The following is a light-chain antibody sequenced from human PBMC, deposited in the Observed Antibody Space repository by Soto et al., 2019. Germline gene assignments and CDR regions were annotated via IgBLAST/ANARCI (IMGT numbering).Light chain of an antibody. CDR2: DVT. Sequence: QSALTQPRSVSGSPGQLVTISCSGTSSDVGGSKYVSWYQQHPGKAPKLMIYDVTKRPSGVPDRFSGSKSGNTASLTISGLQAEDEADYYCCSYAGSYTVMFDGGTKLTVL. V-gene: IGLV2-11*01. CDR3: CSYAGSYTVM. CDR1: SSDVGGSKY. J-gene: IGLJ3*02.